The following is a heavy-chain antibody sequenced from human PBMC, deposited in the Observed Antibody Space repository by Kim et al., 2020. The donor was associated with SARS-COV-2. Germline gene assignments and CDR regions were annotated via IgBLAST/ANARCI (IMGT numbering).Heavy chain of an antibody. CDR1: GDSISRYY. V-gene: IGHV4-59*13. CDR3: AGGPHGSGTGDFDY. J-gene: IGHJ4*02. D-gene: IGHD3-10*01. Sequence: SETLSLTCSVSGDSISRYYWSWIRQPPGQGLEWIGYIYETGSTNYSPSLKSRVPISVDTSKNQFSLKLTSVTAADTAVSYCAGGPHGSGTGDFDYWGQGTLVTVSS. CDR2: IYETGST.